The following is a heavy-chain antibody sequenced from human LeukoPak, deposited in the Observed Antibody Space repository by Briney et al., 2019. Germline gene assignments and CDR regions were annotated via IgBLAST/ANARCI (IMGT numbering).Heavy chain of an antibody. CDR2: TKSKAKSYAT. CDR3: ARDGGEGGKSAFDI. CDR1: GFSFSDQY. Sequence: GGSLRLSCAASGFSFSDQYIDWFRQAPGKGLEWVGRTKSKAKSYATECAASVRGRFTISRDDSKNLVYLQMSSLKIEDTAVYYCARDGGEGGKSAFDIWGRGTMVTVSS. D-gene: IGHD3-16*01. V-gene: IGHV3-72*01. J-gene: IGHJ3*02.